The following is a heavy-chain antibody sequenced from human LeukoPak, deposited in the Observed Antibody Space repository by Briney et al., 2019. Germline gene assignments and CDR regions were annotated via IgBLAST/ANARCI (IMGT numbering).Heavy chain of an antibody. V-gene: IGHV4-39*01. D-gene: IGHD3-16*01. CDR3: ARLRFGGVIG. CDR2: IYYSGST. Sequence: SETLSLTCTVSGGSISSSSYYWGWIRQPPGKGLEWIGSIYYSGSTYYNPSLKSRVTISVDTSKNQFSLKLSSVTAADTAVYYCARLRFGGVIGWGQGTLVTVSS. J-gene: IGHJ4*02. CDR1: GGSISSSSYY.